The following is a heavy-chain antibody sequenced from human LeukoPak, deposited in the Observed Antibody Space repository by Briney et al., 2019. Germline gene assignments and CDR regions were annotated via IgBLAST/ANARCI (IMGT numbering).Heavy chain of an antibody. CDR2: ISGSAGNT. CDR3: AKGMTTVTIDAFDI. CDR1: GFTFTTYA. V-gene: IGHV3-23*01. D-gene: IGHD4-17*01. Sequence: GRSLRLSCAASGFTFTTYAMNWVRQAPGKGLEWVAGISGSAGNTYYADSVKGRFTISRDTSKNTLYLQMNSLRAEDTAVYYCAKGMTTVTIDAFDIWGQGTMVTVSS. J-gene: IGHJ3*02.